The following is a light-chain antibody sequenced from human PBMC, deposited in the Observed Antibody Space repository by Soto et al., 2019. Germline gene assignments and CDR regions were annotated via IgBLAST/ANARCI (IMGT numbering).Light chain of an antibody. CDR2: DAS. Sequence: VLTQSPATLSLSPGERATLSCRASQSVDFFLAWYQQKPGQPPRLLMYDASNRATGIPARFSGSGSGTDFTLTISSLEPEDFAIYYCQQRNTWPITFGQGTRLEIK. V-gene: IGKV3-11*01. J-gene: IGKJ5*01. CDR3: QQRNTWPIT. CDR1: QSVDFF.